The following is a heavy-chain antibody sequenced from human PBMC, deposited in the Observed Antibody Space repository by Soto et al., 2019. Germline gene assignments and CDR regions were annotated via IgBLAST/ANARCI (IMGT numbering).Heavy chain of an antibody. CDR1: GCPISIYY. V-gene: IGHV4-59*01. CDR2: IYYSGST. J-gene: IGHJ6*02. Sequence: SENLSLTCTVSGCPISIYYCSGFRQPLGKGLEWIGYIYYSGSTNYNPSLKSRVTISVDTSKNQFSLKLSSVTAADTAVYYCARVGLLWFGELWNYGMDVWGQGTTVTVS. D-gene: IGHD3-10*01. CDR3: ARVGLLWFGELWNYGMDV.